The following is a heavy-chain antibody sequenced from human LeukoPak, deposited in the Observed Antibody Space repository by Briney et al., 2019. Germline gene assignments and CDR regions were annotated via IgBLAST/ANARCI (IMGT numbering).Heavy chain of an antibody. J-gene: IGHJ4*02. V-gene: IGHV3-53*01. CDR2: IYSGGST. CDR1: GFTVSSNY. Sequence: GGSLRLSCAASGFTVSSNYMSWVRQAPGKGLEWVSVIYSGGSTYYADSVKGRFTISRDNSKNTLYLQMNSLRAEDTAVYYCATRITMVRGVIDDYWGQGTLVTVSS. D-gene: IGHD3-10*01. CDR3: ATRITMVRGVIDDY.